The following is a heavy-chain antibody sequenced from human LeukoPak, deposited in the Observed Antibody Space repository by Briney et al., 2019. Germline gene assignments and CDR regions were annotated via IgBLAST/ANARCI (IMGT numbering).Heavy chain of an antibody. CDR3: ARVLHAPYLIDS. Sequence: PSETLSLTCTVSDSSITSTYYWAWFRQPPGKGLEWIATVFRLQTVRTFNNPSLESRVTMSLDPSQNQFSLNLTSVTAADTAHYFCARVLHAPYLIDSWGQGTLVTVSS. V-gene: IGHV4-38-2*02. CDR1: DSSITSTYY. D-gene: IGHD2-8*01. CDR2: VFRLQTVRT. J-gene: IGHJ4*02.